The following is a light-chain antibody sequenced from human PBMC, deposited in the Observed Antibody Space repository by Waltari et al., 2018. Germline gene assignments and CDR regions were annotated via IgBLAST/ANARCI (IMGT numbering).Light chain of an antibody. CDR2: GAS. CDR1: QSVSTN. Sequence: TVMTQSPATLSVSPGERATLSCRASQSVSTNLGWYQQKPGQAPRLLIYGASTRATGSPARFSGSGSGTEFTLTISSLQSEDFAVYYCQQYNNWPPGTFGQGTRLEIK. CDR3: QQYNNWPPGT. J-gene: IGKJ5*01. V-gene: IGKV3-15*01.